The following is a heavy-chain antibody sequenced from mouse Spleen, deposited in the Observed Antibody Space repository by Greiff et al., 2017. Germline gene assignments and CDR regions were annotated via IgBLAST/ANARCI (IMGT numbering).Heavy chain of an antibody. CDR1: GFTFSSYT. V-gene: IGHV5-9*04. J-gene: IGHJ3*01. Sequence: EVHLVESGGGLVKPGGSLKLSCAASGFTFSSYTMSWVRQTPAKRLEWVATISSGGGNTYYPDSVKGRFTISRDNARNTLYLQMSSLRSEDTAMYYCARLGDSWFAYWGQGTLVTVSA. CDR2: ISSGGGNT. CDR3: ARLGDSWFAY. D-gene: IGHD2-13*01.